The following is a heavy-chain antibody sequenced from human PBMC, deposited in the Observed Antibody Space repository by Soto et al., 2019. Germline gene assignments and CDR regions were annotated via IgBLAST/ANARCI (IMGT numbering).Heavy chain of an antibody. CDR3: ARMEVRFLEWSYSYGMDV. CDR1: GGTFSSYA. J-gene: IGHJ6*02. CDR2: IIPIFGTA. V-gene: IGHV1-69*12. D-gene: IGHD3-3*01. Sequence: QVQLVQSGAEVKKPGSSVKVSCKASGGTFSSYAISWVRQAPGQGLEWMGGIIPIFGTANYAQKFQGRVTITADESPSTAYMELSSLRSEDTAVYYCARMEVRFLEWSYSYGMDVLGQGTTVTVSS.